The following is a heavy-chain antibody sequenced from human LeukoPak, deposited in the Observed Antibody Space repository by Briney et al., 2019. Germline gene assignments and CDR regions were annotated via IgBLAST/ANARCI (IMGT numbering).Heavy chain of an antibody. D-gene: IGHD4-17*01. Sequence: GGSLRLSCAASGFTFSSYSMNWVRQAPGKGLEWVSSISSSSSYIYYADSVKGRFTISRDNAKNSLYLQMNSLRAEDTAVYFCSREISYGDYPSGDAFDNWGQGTMVTVSS. V-gene: IGHV3-21*01. CDR3: SREISYGDYPSGDAFDN. CDR2: ISSSSSYI. CDR1: GFTFSSYS. J-gene: IGHJ3*02.